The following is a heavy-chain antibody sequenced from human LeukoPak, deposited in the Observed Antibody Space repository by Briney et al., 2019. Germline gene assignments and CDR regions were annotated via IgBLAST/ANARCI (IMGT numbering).Heavy chain of an antibody. J-gene: IGHJ4*02. V-gene: IGHV1-46*01. CDR2: INPSGGST. D-gene: IGHD2-15*01. CDR3: ATGYCSGGSCRRDRGPVVDY. Sequence: ASVKVSCKASGYTFTGYYMHWVRQAPGQGLEWMGIINPSGGSTSYAQKFQGRVTMTRDMSTSTVYMELSSLRSEDTAVYYCATGYCSGGSCRRDRGPVVDYWGQGTLVTVSS. CDR1: GYTFTGYY.